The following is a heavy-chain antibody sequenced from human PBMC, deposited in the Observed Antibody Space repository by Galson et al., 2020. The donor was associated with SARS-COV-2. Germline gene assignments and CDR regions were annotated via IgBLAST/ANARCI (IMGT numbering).Heavy chain of an antibody. D-gene: IGHD7-27*01. V-gene: IGHV4-39*01. J-gene: IGHJ3*02. CDR3: ARKLTGKRSAFDI. Sequence: SETLSLTCTVSGGSISSSSYYWGWIRQPPGKGLKGIGSIYYSGSTYYNPSLKSRVTISVDTSKNQFSLKLSSVTAADTAVYYCARKLTGKRSAFDIWGQGTMVTVSS. CDR2: IYYSGST. CDR1: GGSISSSSYY.